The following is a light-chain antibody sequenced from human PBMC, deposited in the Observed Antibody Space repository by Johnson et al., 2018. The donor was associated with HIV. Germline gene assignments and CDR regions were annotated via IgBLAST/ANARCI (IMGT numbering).Light chain of an antibody. V-gene: IGLV1-44*01. CDR3: GTWDSSLRVGC. Sequence: QAVLTQPPSASVTPGQRVTISCSGSSSNIGSNTVNWYQQLPGTAPKLLIYSNNQRPSGVPDRFYGSKSGTSASLAITGLPTGDEADYYCGTWDSSLRVGCFGTGGKVTVL. J-gene: IGLJ1*01. CDR2: SNN. CDR1: SSNIGSNT.